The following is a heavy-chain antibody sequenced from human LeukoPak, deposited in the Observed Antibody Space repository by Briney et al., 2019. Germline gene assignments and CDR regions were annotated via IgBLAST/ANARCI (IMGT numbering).Heavy chain of an antibody. CDR2: IYYSGST. Sequence: SETLSLTCTVSGGSISSGGYYWSWIRQHPGKGLEWIGYIYYSGSTYYNPSLKSRVTISVDTSKNQFSLKLSSVTAADTAVYYCARERLGTTVGIDYWGQGTLVTVSS. D-gene: IGHD4-23*01. CDR3: ARERLGTTVGIDY. V-gene: IGHV4-31*03. J-gene: IGHJ4*02. CDR1: GGSISSGGYY.